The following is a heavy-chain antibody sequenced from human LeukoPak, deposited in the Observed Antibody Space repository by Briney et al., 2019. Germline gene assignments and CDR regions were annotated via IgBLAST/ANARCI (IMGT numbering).Heavy chain of an antibody. CDR3: ARRRAEGGSNGHYNWFDP. CDR1: GYSINAYY. CDR2: IYFSGTT. V-gene: IGHV4-59*08. J-gene: IGHJ5*02. D-gene: IGHD6-13*01. Sequence: PSETLSLTCTVPGYSINAYYWGWIRQPPGKGLEWIGYIYFSGTTKYNPSLESRVTISVDTSKNQFSLKLSSVTAADTAVYYCARRRAEGGSNGHYNWFDPWGQGILVTVSS.